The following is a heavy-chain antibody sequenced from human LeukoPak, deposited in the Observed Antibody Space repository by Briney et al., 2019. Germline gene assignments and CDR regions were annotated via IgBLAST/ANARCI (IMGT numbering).Heavy chain of an antibody. Sequence: ASVKVSCKASGNTFSRYYFHWVRQAPGQGLDWMGIITPTTGGANYAQKFQGRVAMTRDTSTSTVYMELSSLTSGDTAVYYCGKSHSPPGHRFDPLGQGTPVNVSP. CDR2: ITPTTGGA. V-gene: IGHV1-46*01. CDR1: GNTFSRYY. J-gene: IGHJ5*02. CDR3: GKSHSPPGHRFDP. D-gene: IGHD2-21*01.